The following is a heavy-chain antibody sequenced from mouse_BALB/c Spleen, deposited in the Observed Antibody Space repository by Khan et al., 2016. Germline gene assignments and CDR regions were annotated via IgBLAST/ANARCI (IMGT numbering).Heavy chain of an antibody. Sequence: QVQLQQPGAELVKPGASVKLSCKASGYTFTEYIIHWVKQRSGQGLAWIGWFFPGSGSLKYNEKFKDKVTWTADKSSNTVYMELSRLTSEDSAVYFSAIHEDGNYYYYAMAYWGQGTSVTVSS. CDR1: GYTFTEYI. CDR2: FFPGSGSL. J-gene: IGHJ4*01. CDR3: AIHEDGNYYYYAMAY. D-gene: IGHD2-1*01. V-gene: IGHV1-62-2*01.